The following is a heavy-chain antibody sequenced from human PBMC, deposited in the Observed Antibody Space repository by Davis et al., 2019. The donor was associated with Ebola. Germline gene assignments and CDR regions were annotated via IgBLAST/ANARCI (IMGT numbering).Heavy chain of an antibody. CDR1: GYSFTSYW. D-gene: IGHD3-3*01. V-gene: IGHV5-51*01. Sequence: GESLKISCKGSGYSFTSYWIAWVRQMPGKGLEWMGIIYPRDSDTRYSPSFQGQVTISVDKSISTAYLQWSSLKASDTAMYYCARFLEWKADYWGQGTLVTVSS. CDR2: IYPRDSDT. J-gene: IGHJ4*02. CDR3: ARFLEWKADY.